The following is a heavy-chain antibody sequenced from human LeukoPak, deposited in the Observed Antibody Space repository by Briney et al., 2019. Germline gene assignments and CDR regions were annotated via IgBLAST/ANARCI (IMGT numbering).Heavy chain of an antibody. CDR2: IYPGDSDT. V-gene: IGHV5-51*01. J-gene: IGHJ5*02. CDR3: ARARYCSGGSCYWFDP. CDR1: GYSFTSYW. Sequence: GESLQISCQGSGYSFTSYWIGWVRQMPGKGLEWMGIIYPGDSDTRYSPSFQDQVTISADKSISTAYLQWSSLKASDTAMYYCARARYCSGGSCYWFDPWGQGTLVTVSS. D-gene: IGHD2-15*01.